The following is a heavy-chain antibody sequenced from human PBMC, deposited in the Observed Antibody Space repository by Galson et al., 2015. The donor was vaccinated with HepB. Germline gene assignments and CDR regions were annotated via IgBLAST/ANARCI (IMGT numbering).Heavy chain of an antibody. D-gene: IGHD1-26*01. J-gene: IGHJ3*02. CDR2: IFHTGTT. V-gene: IGHV4-30-2*01. CDR1: GGSISSGAYS. CDR3: ARGGGSYELLHPFNI. Sequence: TLSLTCAVSGGSISSGAYSWSWIRQAPGTGLEWIGYIFHTGTTNYNPSLKSRVTMSLDRTKNQFSLRLSSVTAADTAVYYCARGGGSYELLHPFNIWGRGTMVTVSS.